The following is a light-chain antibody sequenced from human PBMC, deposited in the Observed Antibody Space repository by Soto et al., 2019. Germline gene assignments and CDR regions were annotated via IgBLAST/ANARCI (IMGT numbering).Light chain of an antibody. V-gene: IGKV3-20*01. CDR1: QSVSSNY. J-gene: IGKJ5*01. CDR2: GAS. CDR3: QQYGSSPPIT. Sequence: EIVLTQSPGTLSLSPGERATLSCRASQSVSSNYLAWYQQKPGQAPRLLIYGASNRATGIPDRFSGSGSGTDLTLSISGLEPEDFAGYYCQQYGSSPPITFGQGTRLEIK.